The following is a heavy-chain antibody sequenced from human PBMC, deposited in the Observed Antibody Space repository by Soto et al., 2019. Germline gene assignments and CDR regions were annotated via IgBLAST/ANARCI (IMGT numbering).Heavy chain of an antibody. J-gene: IGHJ4*02. CDR2: IRTRGEGGTT. V-gene: IGHV3-15*07. CDR1: GFTFTYAW. D-gene: IGHD5-12*01. CDR3: TADIASTIATWRFDH. Sequence: EVQLVESGGGLVQPGGSLRLSCAASGFTFTYAWMIWVRQAPGKGLEWVGRIRTRGEGGTTDYAAPVKGRFSVSRDDSRNTLYLQMNSLQTDDTAIYYCTADIASTIATWRFDHWGQGTLVTVSS.